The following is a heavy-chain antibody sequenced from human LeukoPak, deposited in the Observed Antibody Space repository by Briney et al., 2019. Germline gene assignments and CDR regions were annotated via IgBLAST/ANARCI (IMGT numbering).Heavy chain of an antibody. CDR1: GYTLTAYY. J-gene: IGHJ3*02. D-gene: IGHD3-22*01. CDR2: INPNSCGT. Sequence: ASVKVSCKASGYTLTAYYLHWVRQAPGQGLEWMGRINPNSCGTTYAQKFRGRVTMTRDTSIGTAYMELSSLRSDDTAVYYCARPYYESSGLYVDAFDIWGQGTMVTVSS. CDR3: ARPYYESSGLYVDAFDI. V-gene: IGHV1-2*06.